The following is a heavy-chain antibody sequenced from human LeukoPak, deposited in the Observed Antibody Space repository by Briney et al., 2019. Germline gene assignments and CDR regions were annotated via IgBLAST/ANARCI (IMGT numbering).Heavy chain of an antibody. Sequence: SETLSLTCTVSGGSISSYYWSWIRQPPGKGLEWIGYIYYGGSTNYNPSLKSRVTISVDTSKNQFSLKLSSVTAADTAVYYCARGTLVMGYYYDGSGYSNINAFDIWGQGTMVTVSS. J-gene: IGHJ3*02. D-gene: IGHD3-22*01. CDR1: GGSISSYY. CDR2: IYYGGST. V-gene: IGHV4-59*01. CDR3: ARGTLVMGYYYDGSGYSNINAFDI.